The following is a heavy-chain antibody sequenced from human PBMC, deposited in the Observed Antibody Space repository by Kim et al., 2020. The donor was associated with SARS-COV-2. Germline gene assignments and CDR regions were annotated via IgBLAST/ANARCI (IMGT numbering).Heavy chain of an antibody. J-gene: IGHJ4*02. CDR3: ARGLRYSNGWPFDF. D-gene: IGHD5-18*01. V-gene: IGHV1-69*01. Sequence: AQKFQGRLTITADESTNTDYMELSSLSSEETAIYYCARGLRYSNGWPFDFWGQGTLVTVSS.